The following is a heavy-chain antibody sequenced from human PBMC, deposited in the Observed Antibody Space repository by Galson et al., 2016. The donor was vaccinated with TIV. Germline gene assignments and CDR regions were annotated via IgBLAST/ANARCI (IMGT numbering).Heavy chain of an antibody. Sequence: LRLSCAASGFTVQRNFMSWVRQAPGKGLEWVSIIYPDGATFYAESMKGRFGISRDTSQNTLSLQINSLRAEDTALYYIVRAETPNNADDWGPGTLVTVSS. CDR2: IYPDGAT. J-gene: IGHJ4*02. CDR3: VRAETPNNADD. CDR1: GFTVQRNF. V-gene: IGHV3-53*01. D-gene: IGHD1-14*01.